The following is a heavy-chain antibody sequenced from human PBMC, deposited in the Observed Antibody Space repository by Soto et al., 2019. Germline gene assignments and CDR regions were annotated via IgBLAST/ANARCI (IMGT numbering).Heavy chain of an antibody. CDR2: IYIGGNT. D-gene: IGHD5-18*01. V-gene: IGHV3-53*01. CDR1: GFTVSTNY. CDR3: ATGGHTYGPDGFDI. J-gene: IGHJ3*02. Sequence: PGGSLRLSCSASGFTVSTNYMSLVLQAPGKGLEWASVIYIGGNTYYADSVKGRFAISRDDSKNTVYLQMNSLRVEDTAMYYCATGGHTYGPDGFDIWGRGTMVTVSS.